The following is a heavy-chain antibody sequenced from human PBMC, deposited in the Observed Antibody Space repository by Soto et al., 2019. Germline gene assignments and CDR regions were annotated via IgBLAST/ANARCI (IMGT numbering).Heavy chain of an antibody. V-gene: IGHV1-18*01. CDR3: ARSLYGGNSGWYFDL. CDR1: GYTFTSYG. D-gene: IGHD4-17*01. J-gene: IGHJ2*01. Sequence: QVQLVQSGAEVKKPGASVKVSCKASGYTFTSYGISWVRQAPGQGLEWMGWISAYNGNTNYAQKLQGRVTMTTDTSTSTAYMQLRSLRSDDTAVYYCARSLYGGNSGWYFDLWGRGTLVTVSS. CDR2: ISAYNGNT.